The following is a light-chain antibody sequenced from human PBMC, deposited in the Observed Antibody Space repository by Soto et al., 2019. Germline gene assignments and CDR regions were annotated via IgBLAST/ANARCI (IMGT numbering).Light chain of an antibody. Sequence: QSVLTQPASVSGSPGQSITIPCTGTSSDVDDYNYVSCYQQHPGKAPKLMVSDVSNRPSGVSNRFSGSKSGNTASLTISGLQAEDEADYYFTSYTSTSTVVFGGGTKVTVL. CDR3: TSYTSTSTVV. CDR2: DVS. J-gene: IGLJ2*01. CDR1: SSDVDDYNY. V-gene: IGLV2-14*01.